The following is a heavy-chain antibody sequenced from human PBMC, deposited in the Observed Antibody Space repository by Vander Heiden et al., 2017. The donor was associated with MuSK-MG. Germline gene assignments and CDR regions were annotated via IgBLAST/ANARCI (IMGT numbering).Heavy chain of an antibody. CDR3: ARKPGTGFYYYMDV. CDR1: GFPVSSSY. CDR2: IYSGGNT. D-gene: IGHD1-1*01. Sequence: GGGLVQPGGSLRLSCAASGFPVSSSYMSWVRQAPGKGLECVSLIYSGGNTYYADSVKGRFTISRDNSKNTLDLQINSLRAEDTAVYYCARKPGTGFYYYMDVWGKGTTVTVSS. V-gene: IGHV3-53*04. J-gene: IGHJ6*03.